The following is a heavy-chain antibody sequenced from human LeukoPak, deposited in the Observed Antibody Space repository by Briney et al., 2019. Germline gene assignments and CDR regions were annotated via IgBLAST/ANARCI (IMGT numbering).Heavy chain of an antibody. CDR1: GGSFSGYY. J-gene: IGHJ4*02. CDR3: ARVKAWWGAVAVSYYFDY. V-gene: IGHV4-34*01. CDR2: INHSGST. D-gene: IGHD6-19*01. Sequence: SETLSLTCAVYGGSFSGYYWSWIRQPPGKGLEWIGEINHSGSTNYNPSLKSRVTISVDTSKNQFSLKLSSVTAADTAVYYCARVKAWWGAVAVSYYFDYWGQGTLVTVSS.